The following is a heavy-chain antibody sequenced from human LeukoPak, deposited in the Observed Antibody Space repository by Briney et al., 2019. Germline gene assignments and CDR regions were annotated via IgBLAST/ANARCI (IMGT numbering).Heavy chain of an antibody. V-gene: IGHV4-34*01. D-gene: IGHD1-1*01. Sequence: PSETLSLTCAVYGGSFSGYYWSWIRQPPGKGLEWIGEINHSGSTNYNPSLKSRVTISVDTSKNQFSLKLSSVTAADTAVYYCASLTTGTTETDYWGQGTLVTVSS. CDR1: GGSFSGYY. CDR2: INHSGST. CDR3: ASLTTGTTETDY. J-gene: IGHJ4*02.